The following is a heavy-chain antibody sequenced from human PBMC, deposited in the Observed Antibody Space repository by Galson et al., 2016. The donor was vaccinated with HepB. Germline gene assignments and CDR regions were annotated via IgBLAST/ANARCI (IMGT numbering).Heavy chain of an antibody. D-gene: IGHD3-10*01. Sequence: SVKVSCKASGYMFTSYGISWVRQAPGEGLEWMGWISTLSSHTNYAQRLQGRVTMTTDTSTSTAYMELRSLRPDDTAVYFCARQGSGSIFGMDVWGQGTTVIVSS. CDR2: ISTLSSHT. CDR1: GYMFTSYG. CDR3: ARQGSGSIFGMDV. V-gene: IGHV1-18*01. J-gene: IGHJ6*02.